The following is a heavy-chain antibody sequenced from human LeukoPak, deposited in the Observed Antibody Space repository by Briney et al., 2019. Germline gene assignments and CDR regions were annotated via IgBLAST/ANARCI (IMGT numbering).Heavy chain of an antibody. V-gene: IGHV3-23*01. Sequence: PGGSLRLSCAASGFTFSSYAMSWVRQAPGKGLEWVSAISGSGGSTYYADSVKGRFTISRDNSKNTLYLQMNSLRAEDTAVYYCAKAAHVGYYYGSGSYHYFDYWGQGTLVTVSS. CDR1: GFTFSSYA. J-gene: IGHJ4*02. CDR3: AKAAHVGYYYGSGSYHYFDY. D-gene: IGHD3-10*01. CDR2: ISGSGGST.